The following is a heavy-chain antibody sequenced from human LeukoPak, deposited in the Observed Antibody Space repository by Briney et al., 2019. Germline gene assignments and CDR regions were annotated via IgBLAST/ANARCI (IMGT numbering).Heavy chain of an antibody. D-gene: IGHD1-26*01. V-gene: IGHV3-30*18. Sequence: GGSLRLSCEASGFTFSSYGMHWVRQAPGKGLEWVAVISYDGSNKYYADSVKGRLTISRDNSKNTLYLQMNSLRAEDTAVYYCAKLVGATTWGDYWGQGTLVTVSS. CDR3: AKLVGATTWGDY. CDR1: GFTFSSYG. CDR2: ISYDGSNK. J-gene: IGHJ4*02.